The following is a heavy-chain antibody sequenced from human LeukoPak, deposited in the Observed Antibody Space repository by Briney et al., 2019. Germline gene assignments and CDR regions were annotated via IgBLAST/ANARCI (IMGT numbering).Heavy chain of an antibody. V-gene: IGHV3-11*04. D-gene: IGHD6-19*01. CDR1: GFTFSDYY. CDR2: ISYSGSTL. Sequence: GGSLRLSCAASGFTFSDYYMSWIRQAPGKGQEWVSYISYSGSTLYYADSVKGRFTMSRDNAKNSVYLQMNSLRAEDTAVYYCTRDAALVPGKNFWGQGTLVTVSS. J-gene: IGHJ4*02. CDR3: TRDAALVPGKNF.